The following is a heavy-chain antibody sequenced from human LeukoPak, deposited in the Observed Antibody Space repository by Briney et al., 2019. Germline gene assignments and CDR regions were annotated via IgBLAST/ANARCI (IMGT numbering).Heavy chain of an antibody. CDR3: ARDSIIVGAIGTSDY. CDR2: IKQDGSEK. V-gene: IGHV3-7*01. Sequence: GGSLRLSCATSGFTFSRYWMSWVRQAPGKGLEWVANIKQDGSEKNYVDSVKGRFTISRDNAKNSLYLQMNSLRAEDTAVYYCARDSIIVGAIGTSDYWGQGTLVAVSS. J-gene: IGHJ4*02. D-gene: IGHD1-26*01. CDR1: GFTFSRYW.